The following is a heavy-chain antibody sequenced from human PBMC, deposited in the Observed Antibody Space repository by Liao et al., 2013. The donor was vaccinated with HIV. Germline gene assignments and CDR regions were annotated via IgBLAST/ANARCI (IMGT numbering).Heavy chain of an antibody. J-gene: IGHJ4*02. CDR2: INHSGST. CDR3: ARGRRVRGRPFAVADPNSVDY. D-gene: IGHD6-19*01. CDR1: GGSFSGYY. Sequence: QVQLQQWGAGLLKPSETLSLTCAVYGGSFSGYYWSWIRQPPGKGLEWIGEINHSGSTNYNPSLKSRVTISVDTSKNQFSLKLSSVTAADTAVYYCARGRRVRGRPFAVADPNSVDYWGQGTLVTVSS. V-gene: IGHV4-34*01.